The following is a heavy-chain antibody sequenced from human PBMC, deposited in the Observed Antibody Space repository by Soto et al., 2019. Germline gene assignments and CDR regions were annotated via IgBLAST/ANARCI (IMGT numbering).Heavy chain of an antibody. D-gene: IGHD6-19*01. CDR2: ISSSGSTK. V-gene: IGHV3-48*03. Sequence: PGGSLRLSCAASGFTFSSYEMNWVRQAPGKGLEWVSFISSSGSTKYYADSVKGRFTISRDNAKNSLYLQMISLRAEDTAIYYCARGTYSSGWYVFDPWGQGTLVTVSS. J-gene: IGHJ5*02. CDR1: GFTFSSYE. CDR3: ARGTYSSGWYVFDP.